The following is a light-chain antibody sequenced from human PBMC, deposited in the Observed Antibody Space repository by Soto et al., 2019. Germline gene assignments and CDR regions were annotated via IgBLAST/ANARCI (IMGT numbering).Light chain of an antibody. CDR1: QSISSW. J-gene: IGKJ1*01. V-gene: IGKV1-5*03. CDR2: KAS. Sequence: DIQMTQSPSTLSASVGDGVTITCRASQSISSWLAWYQQKPGKAPNLLIYKASSLESRVPSRFSGSGSGTEFTLTISTLQPDDFATYYCQQYNSYSTFGQGTKVXIK. CDR3: QQYNSYST.